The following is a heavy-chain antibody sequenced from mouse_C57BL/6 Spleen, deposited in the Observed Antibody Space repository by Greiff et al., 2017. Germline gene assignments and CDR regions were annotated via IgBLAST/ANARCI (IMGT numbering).Heavy chain of an antibody. J-gene: IGHJ2*01. Sequence: QVQLQQSGAELARPGASVKLSCKASGYTFTNYGISWVKQRTGKGLEWIGEIYSRSGNTYYNEKFKGKAKLTADKSSSTAYMELRSLTSEDSAVDFCASPLTTVVAEDYWGQGTTLTVSS. D-gene: IGHD1-1*01. CDR1: GYTFTNYG. CDR3: ASPLTTVVAEDY. CDR2: IYSRSGNT. V-gene: IGHV1-81*01.